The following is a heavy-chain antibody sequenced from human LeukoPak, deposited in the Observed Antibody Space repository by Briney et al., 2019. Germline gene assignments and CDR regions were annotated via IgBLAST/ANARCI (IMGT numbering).Heavy chain of an antibody. D-gene: IGHD3-10*01. CDR3: ANDRYYYGSGYYFDY. J-gene: IGHJ4*02. CDR2: ISGSGDST. Sequence: GGSLRLSCAASGFTFSAYVMTWVRRAPGKGLEWVSFISGSGDSTYYADSVKGRFTISRDNSKNTLYLQMSSLRAEDTAVYYCANDRYYYGSGYYFDYWGQGTLVTVSS. CDR1: GFTFSAYV. V-gene: IGHV3-23*01.